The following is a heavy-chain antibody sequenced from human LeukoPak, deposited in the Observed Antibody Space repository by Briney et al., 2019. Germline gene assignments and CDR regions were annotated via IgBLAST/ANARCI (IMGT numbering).Heavy chain of an antibody. J-gene: IGHJ4*02. D-gene: IGHD4-23*01. Sequence: GGSLRLSCAASGFTFSSYAMSWVRQAPGKGLEWVSAISGSGGSTYYADSVKGRFTISRDNSKNTLYLQMNSLRAEDTAVYYCARAGLGNYYYFDYWGQGTLVTVSS. CDR2: ISGSGGST. CDR1: GFTFSSYA. V-gene: IGHV3-23*01. CDR3: ARAGLGNYYYFDY.